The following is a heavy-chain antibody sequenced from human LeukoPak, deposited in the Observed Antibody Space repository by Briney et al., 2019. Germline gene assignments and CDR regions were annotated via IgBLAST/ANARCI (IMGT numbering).Heavy chain of an antibody. CDR1: GFTFSSYS. CDR2: ISSSSSYI. J-gene: IGHJ1*01. CDR3: ARGGKIALAGTRSSQYFQD. D-gene: IGHD6-19*01. Sequence: GGSLRLSCAASGFTFSSYSMNWVRQAPGKGLEWVSSISSSSSYIYYADSVKGRFTISRDNAKNSLYLQMNSLRAEDTAVYYCARGGKIALAGTRSSQYFQDWGQGTLVTVSS. V-gene: IGHV3-21*01.